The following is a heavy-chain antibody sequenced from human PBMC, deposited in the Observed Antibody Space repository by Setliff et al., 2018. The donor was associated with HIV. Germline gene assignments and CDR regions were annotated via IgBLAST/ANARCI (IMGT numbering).Heavy chain of an antibody. D-gene: IGHD1-7*01. Sequence: GGSLRLSCAASGFIFSDYSMNWVRQAPGKGLEWVSSISSSTYIYYADSVKGRFTISRDSSKYTLDLQMNSLRAEDTALYYCAKVRWTANYYFDCWGQGTLVTVSS. CDR3: AKVRWTANYYFDC. CDR2: ISSSTYI. J-gene: IGHJ4*02. CDR1: GFIFSDYS. V-gene: IGHV3-21*04.